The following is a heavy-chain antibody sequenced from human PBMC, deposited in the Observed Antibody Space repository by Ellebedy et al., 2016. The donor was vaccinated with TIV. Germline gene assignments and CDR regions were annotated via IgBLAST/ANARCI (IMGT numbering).Heavy chain of an antibody. Sequence: SETLSLXCNVSGGSISSRSYSWAWIRQTPGQGREWLGTLYHSGDSYYNPSLKSRVTISVDTSKNQFFVTLTSVTASDTAVYYCARHETTAISSLGFWGQGILVTVSS. CDR3: ARHETTAISSLGF. V-gene: IGHV4-39*01. CDR2: LYHSGDS. D-gene: IGHD1-14*01. CDR1: GGSISSRSYS. J-gene: IGHJ4*02.